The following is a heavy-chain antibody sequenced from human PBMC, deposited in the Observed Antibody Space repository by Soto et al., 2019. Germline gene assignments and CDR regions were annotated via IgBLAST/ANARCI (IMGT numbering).Heavy chain of an antibody. J-gene: IGHJ6*02. Sequence: QVQLVESGGGVVQPGRSLRLSCAASGFTFSSYGMHWVRQAPGKGLEWVAVISYDGSNKYYADSVKGRFTISRNNAKNPVYLQMNGLRAEDTAVYYCAKDAWTTGPRYYGMDVWGQGTTVTVSS. D-gene: IGHD1-1*01. CDR3: AKDAWTTGPRYYGMDV. CDR1: GFTFSSYG. V-gene: IGHV3-30*18. CDR2: ISYDGSNK.